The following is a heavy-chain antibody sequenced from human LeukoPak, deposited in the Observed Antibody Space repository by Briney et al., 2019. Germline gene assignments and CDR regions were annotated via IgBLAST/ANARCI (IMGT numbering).Heavy chain of an antibody. CDR3: ARVASGSYYPHYYYYYYMDV. Sequence: GGSLRLSCAAPGFTVSSNHMSWVRQAPGKGLEWVSVIYSGGSTYYADSVKGRFTISRDNSKNTLYLQMNSLRAEDTAVYYCARVASGSYYPHYYYYYYMDVWGKGTTVTVSS. CDR1: GFTVSSNH. D-gene: IGHD3-10*01. J-gene: IGHJ6*03. CDR2: IYSGGST. V-gene: IGHV3-53*01.